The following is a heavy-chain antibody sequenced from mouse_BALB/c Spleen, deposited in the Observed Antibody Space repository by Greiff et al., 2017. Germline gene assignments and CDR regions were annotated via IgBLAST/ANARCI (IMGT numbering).Heavy chain of an antibody. Sequence: VKLMESGAELMKPGASVKISCKATGYTFSSYWIEWVKQRPGHGLEWIGEILPGSGSTNSNEKSKGKTTFTADTSSNTTYMPLLNLTSEDSADYYSAKYYGSRNYAMDYWGQGTSVTVSS. CDR1: GYTFSSYW. D-gene: IGHD1-1*01. V-gene: IGHV1-9*01. CDR2: ILPGSGST. J-gene: IGHJ4*01. CDR3: AKYYGSRNYAMDY.